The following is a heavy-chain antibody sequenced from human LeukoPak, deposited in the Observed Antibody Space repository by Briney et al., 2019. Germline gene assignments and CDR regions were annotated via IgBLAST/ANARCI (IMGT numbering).Heavy chain of an antibody. CDR3: ARGLTGGGFDY. V-gene: IGHV4-4*07. Sequence: SETLSLTCTVSGGSISGYFWTWIRQPAGKGLEWIGRMYSTGSNNYNPSLKSRVTMSLDTSKNHFSLNLTSVTAADTAVYYCARGLTGGGFDYWGQGTLVTVSS. CDR1: GGSISGYF. D-gene: IGHD2-15*01. CDR2: MYSTGSN. J-gene: IGHJ4*02.